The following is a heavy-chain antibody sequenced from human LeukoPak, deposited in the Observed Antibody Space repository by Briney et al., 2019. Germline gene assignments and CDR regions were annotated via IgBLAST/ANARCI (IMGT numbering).Heavy chain of an antibody. J-gene: IGHJ4*02. CDR1: GFTFSSYA. V-gene: IGHV3-33*01. D-gene: IGHD3-16*01. CDR3: ARGVRLTDPYYFDY. Sequence: GGSLRLSCETSGFTFSSYAMHWVRQAPGKGLEWVAVIWFDATTKYYGDSVRGRFTISRDNSKNTLYLQMNTLRVDDTAVYYCARGVRLTDPYYFDYWGQGTLVTVSS. CDR2: IWFDATTK.